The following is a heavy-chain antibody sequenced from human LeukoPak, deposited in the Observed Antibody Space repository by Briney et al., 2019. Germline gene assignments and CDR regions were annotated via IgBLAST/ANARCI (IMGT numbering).Heavy chain of an antibody. D-gene: IGHD3-10*01. J-gene: IGHJ4*02. CDR1: GFTFSNYW. CDR3: ARDARRVRGVIITSPGDY. Sequence: GGSLRLSCAASGFTFSNYWMSWVRQAPGKGLEWVANIKQDGSEKYYVDSVKGRFTISRDNAKNSLYLQMNSLGAEDTAVYYCARDARRVRGVIITSPGDYWGQGTLVTVSS. V-gene: IGHV3-7*01. CDR2: IKQDGSEK.